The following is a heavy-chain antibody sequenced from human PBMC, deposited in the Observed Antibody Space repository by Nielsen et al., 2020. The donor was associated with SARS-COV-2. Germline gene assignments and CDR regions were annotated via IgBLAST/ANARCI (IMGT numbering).Heavy chain of an antibody. Sequence: GESLKISCAASGFAFDDYAMQWVRQAPGKRLEWVSGISWNGGGVYYADSVKGRFTISRDNAKNSLYLRMNSLRTEDTAFYYCAKDKVPYGSGGAFDNWGRGTLVSVSS. J-gene: IGHJ4*02. D-gene: IGHD3-10*01. CDR1: GFAFDDYA. CDR2: ISWNGGGV. CDR3: AKDKVPYGSGGAFDN. V-gene: IGHV3-9*01.